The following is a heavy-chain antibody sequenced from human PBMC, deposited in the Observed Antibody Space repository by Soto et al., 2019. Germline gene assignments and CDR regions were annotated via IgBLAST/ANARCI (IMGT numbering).Heavy chain of an antibody. J-gene: IGHJ4*02. CDR3: VRGGGGGQFDS. Sequence: PGGSLRLSCEVSGFTFSDFYMSWIRQSPGKGLEWLSYISPKSNYKQYAESVKGQHTISRDNAKNSLSLQMNSLRVEDTAVYYCVRGGGGGQFDSWGQGTLVTVSS. V-gene: IGHV3-11*06. D-gene: IGHD2-21*01. CDR1: GFTFSDFY. CDR2: ISPKSNYK.